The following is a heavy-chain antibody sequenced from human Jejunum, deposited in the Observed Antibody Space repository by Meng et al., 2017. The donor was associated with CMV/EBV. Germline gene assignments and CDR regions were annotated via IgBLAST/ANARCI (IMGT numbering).Heavy chain of an antibody. CDR2: FDSRGTP. Sequence: CHVYGASLSGLSWPWVRQTPGKGLGWVGLFDSRGTPTSHPTPKGQVPISGDKPKGQFSLEMGSVIATATAVFYWARGGGTTSPWDYWGQGTLVTVSS. J-gene: IGHJ4*02. CDR1: GASLSGLS. D-gene: IGHD3-16*01. CDR3: ARGGGTTSPWDY. V-gene: IGHV4-59*01.